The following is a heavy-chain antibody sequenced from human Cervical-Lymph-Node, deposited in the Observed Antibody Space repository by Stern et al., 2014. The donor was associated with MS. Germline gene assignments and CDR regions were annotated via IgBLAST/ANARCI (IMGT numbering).Heavy chain of an antibody. J-gene: IGHJ3*02. CDR3: VRQGLSGAFDI. Sequence: VQLEESGAEVKKPGASVMVSCKASRFTFTAYYMHWVRQAPGQGLEWMGRINCNTGGTDYEQNFQGRVTMTRDTSNTTAYMELSGLTFDDTALYYCVRQGLSGAFDIWGQGTMVIVSS. D-gene: IGHD2/OR15-2a*01. V-gene: IGHV1-2*06. CDR2: INCNTGGT. CDR1: RFTFTAYY.